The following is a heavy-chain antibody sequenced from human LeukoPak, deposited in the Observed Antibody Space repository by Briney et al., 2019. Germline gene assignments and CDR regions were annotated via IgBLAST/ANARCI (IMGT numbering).Heavy chain of an antibody. CDR3: ARFTPQGYGWGGYNRFDP. CDR1: GGSISASNYY. CDR2: IFYSGST. J-gene: IGHJ5*02. V-gene: IGHV4-39*06. Sequence: SETLSLTCTVSGGSISASNYYWGWIRHPPGKGLEWVGNIFYSGSTYYSPSLRSRITISLDTTKNQFPLNLTSVTAADTAVYYCARFTPQGYGWGGYNRFDPWGQGTLVTVSS. D-gene: IGHD3-16*01.